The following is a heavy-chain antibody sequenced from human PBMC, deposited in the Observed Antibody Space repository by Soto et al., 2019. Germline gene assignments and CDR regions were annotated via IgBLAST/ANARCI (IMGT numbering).Heavy chain of an antibody. CDR3: ASVETQRYYYGMDV. Sequence: ASVKVSCKASGYTFTGYYMHWVRQAPGQGLEWMGWINPNSRGANYAQKFQGRVTITRDKSMSTAYMELSSLRSEDTAVYYCASVETQRYYYGMDVWGQGTTVTVSS. CDR1: GYTFTGYY. CDR2: INPNSRGA. V-gene: IGHV1-2*02. D-gene: IGHD2-15*01. J-gene: IGHJ6*02.